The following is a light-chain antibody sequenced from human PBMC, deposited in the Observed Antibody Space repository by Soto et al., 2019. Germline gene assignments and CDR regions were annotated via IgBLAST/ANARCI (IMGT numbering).Light chain of an antibody. CDR2: GVT. Sequence: QSFLAQPPSASGSAGQSVTISCTGSGSDIGAYNFVSWYQQHPGKAPKLMIFGVTERPSGVPDRFSGSKSGNTASLTVSGLQADDEAVYYCYSYAGRNIWVFGGGTQLTVL. CDR1: GSDIGAYNF. V-gene: IGLV2-8*01. CDR3: YSYAGRNIWV. J-gene: IGLJ3*02.